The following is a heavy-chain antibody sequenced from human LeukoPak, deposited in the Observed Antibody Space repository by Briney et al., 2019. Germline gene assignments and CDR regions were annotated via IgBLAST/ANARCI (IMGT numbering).Heavy chain of an antibody. J-gene: IGHJ4*02. Sequence: ESGPTLANPTQTLTLTCTFSGFSLSTSGVGVGWIRQPPGKALEWLALIYWDDDKRYSPSLKSRLTITKDTSKNQVVLTMTNMDPVDTATYYCAHHVLLWFGELLIDYWGQGTLVTVSS. CDR1: GFSLSTSGVG. D-gene: IGHD3-10*01. V-gene: IGHV2-5*02. CDR2: IYWDDDK. CDR3: AHHVLLWFGELLIDY.